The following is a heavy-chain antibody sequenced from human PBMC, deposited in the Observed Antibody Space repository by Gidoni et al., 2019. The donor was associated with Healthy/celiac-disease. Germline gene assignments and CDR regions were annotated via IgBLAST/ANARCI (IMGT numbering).Heavy chain of an antibody. V-gene: IGHV3-66*04. Sequence: EVQLVESGGGLVQPGGSLRLSCAASGFTVSSNYMSWVRQAPGKGLEWVSVIYSGGSTYYADSVKGRFTISRDNSKNTLYLQMNSLRAEDTAVYYCARRYCSGGSCYLNDYWGQGTLVTVSS. CDR3: ARRYCSGGSCYLNDY. CDR1: GFTVSSNY. CDR2: IYSGGST. D-gene: IGHD2-15*01. J-gene: IGHJ4*02.